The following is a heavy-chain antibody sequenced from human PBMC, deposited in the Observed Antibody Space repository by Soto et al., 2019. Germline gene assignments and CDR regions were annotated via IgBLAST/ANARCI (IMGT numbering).Heavy chain of an antibody. CDR2: TYYKSKWYY. D-gene: IGHD1-1*01. V-gene: IGHV6-1*01. CDR3: ARGSWDDVSGHYYMDV. J-gene: IGHJ6*03. CDR1: GDSVSSNSAG. Sequence: PSQTLSLTCDISGDSVSSNSAGWNWIRQTPSRSLEWLGRTYYKSKWYYTYAASVKSRITVSPYTSKNQFSLQLTSVTPEDTAFYYCARGSWDDVSGHYYMDVWDKGTTVTVSS.